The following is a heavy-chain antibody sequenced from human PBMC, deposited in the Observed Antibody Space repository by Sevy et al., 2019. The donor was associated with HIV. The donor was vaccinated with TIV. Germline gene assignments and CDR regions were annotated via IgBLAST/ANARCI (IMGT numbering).Heavy chain of an antibody. CDR1: GGSFSGYY. CDR2: INHSGST. V-gene: IGHV4-34*01. D-gene: IGHD3-16*01. CDR3: ARGRELSAGDLYYFDY. J-gene: IGHJ4*02. Sequence: SETLSLTCAVYGGSFSGYYWSWIRQPPGKGLEWIGEINHSGSTNYNPSLKSRVTISVDTSKNQFSLKLSSVTAADTAVYYCARGRELSAGDLYYFDYWGQGTLVTVSS.